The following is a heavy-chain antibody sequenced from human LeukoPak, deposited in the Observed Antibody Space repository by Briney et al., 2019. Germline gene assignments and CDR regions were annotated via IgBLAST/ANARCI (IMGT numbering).Heavy chain of an antibody. V-gene: IGHV3-7*01. Sequence: GGSLRLSCAASGFSLSNYWMSWVRQAPGKGLAWVANINQDGSDKYYVNSVMGRFTISKDNAKNSVYLQMNSLRPEDTAIYYCAWYGVTHGLDAWGQGTTVTVSS. D-gene: IGHD3-10*01. CDR2: INQDGSDK. CDR1: GFSLSNYW. CDR3: AWYGVTHGLDA. J-gene: IGHJ6*02.